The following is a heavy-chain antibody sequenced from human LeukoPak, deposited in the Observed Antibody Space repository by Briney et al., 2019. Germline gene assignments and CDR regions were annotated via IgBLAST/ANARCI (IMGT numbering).Heavy chain of an antibody. CDR1: LYTFTSYD. Sequence: ASVKVSCKPSLYTFTSYDINWVRQTTGQGRERMGWMNPNSGNIGYAQKFQGRVTMTTDTYTSTVYMELRSLRSDDTAVYYCARRAVSGNSFDYWGQGTLVTVSS. D-gene: IGHD6-19*01. CDR3: ARRAVSGNSFDY. V-gene: IGHV1-8*01. CDR2: MNPNSGNI. J-gene: IGHJ4*02.